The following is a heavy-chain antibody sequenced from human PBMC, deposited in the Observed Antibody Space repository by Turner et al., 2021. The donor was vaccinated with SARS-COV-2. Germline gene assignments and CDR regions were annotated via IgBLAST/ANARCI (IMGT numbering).Heavy chain of an antibody. D-gene: IGHD3-16*01. CDR1: GFTVSSNY. V-gene: IGHV3-53*04. J-gene: IGHJ4*02. CDR3: ARETWGRDPDY. CDR2: IYSGGST. Sequence: EVHLVESGGGLVQPGGSLRLYCAASGFTVSSNYISWVRQAPGKGLEWVSVIYSGGSTYYADSVKGRFTISRHNSKNMLYLQMNSLRAEDTAVYYCARETWGRDPDYWGQGTLVTVSS.